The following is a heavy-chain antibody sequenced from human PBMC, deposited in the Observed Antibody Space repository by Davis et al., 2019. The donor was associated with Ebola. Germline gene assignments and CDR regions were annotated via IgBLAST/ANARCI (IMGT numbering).Heavy chain of an antibody. V-gene: IGHV3-48*04. CDR2: ISSSGSTI. Sequence: PGGSLRLSCAASGFTFSSYTMNWVRQAPGKGLEWVSYISSSGSTIYYADSVKGRFTISRDNAKNSLYLQMNSLRAEDTAVYYCARAYGSSWYDYWGQGTLVTVSS. CDR3: ARAYGSSWYDY. CDR1: GFTFSSYT. J-gene: IGHJ4*02. D-gene: IGHD6-13*01.